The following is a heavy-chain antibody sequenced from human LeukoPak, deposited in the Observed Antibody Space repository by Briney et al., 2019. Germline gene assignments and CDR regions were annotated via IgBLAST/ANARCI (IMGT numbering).Heavy chain of an antibody. CDR3: ARASSGSYHGYFQH. D-gene: IGHD1-26*01. CDR1: GYTFTSYG. J-gene: IGHJ1*01. CDR2: ISAYNGNT. V-gene: IGHV1-18*01. Sequence: ASVKVSCKASGYTFTSYGISWVRQAPGQGLEWMGWISAYNGNTNYAQKLQGRVTMTTDTSTSTAYMELRSLGSDDTAVYYCARASSGSYHGYFQHWGQGTLVTVSS.